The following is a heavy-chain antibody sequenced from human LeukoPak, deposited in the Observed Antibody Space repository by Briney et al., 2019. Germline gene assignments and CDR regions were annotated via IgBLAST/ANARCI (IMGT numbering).Heavy chain of an antibody. CDR3: ARQRLLWFGESNSGFDY. Sequence: PSETLSLTCTVSTDSISSSTYYWGWIRQPPGKGLEWIGSIYYSGSTYYNPSLKSRVTISVDTSKNQFSLKLSSVTAADTAVYYCARQRLLWFGESNSGFDYWGQGTLVTVSS. CDR2: IYYSGST. CDR1: TDSISSSTYY. V-gene: IGHV4-39*01. D-gene: IGHD3-10*01. J-gene: IGHJ4*02.